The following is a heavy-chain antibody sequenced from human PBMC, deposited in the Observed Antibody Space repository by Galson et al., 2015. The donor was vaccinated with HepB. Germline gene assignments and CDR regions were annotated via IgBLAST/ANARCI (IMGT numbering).Heavy chain of an antibody. D-gene: IGHD3-16*01. V-gene: IGHV3-11*01. CDR2: IDPSGANI. Sequence: SLRLSCAASGFPFSDRYMSWIRQAPRKGLEWLSCIDPSGANIYYADSVKGRFTISRDNARNSLFLQMNSLRAEDTAVYYCQFGHYFDYWGQGTQVTVS. J-gene: IGHJ4*02. CDR3: QFGHYFDY. CDR1: GFPFSDRY.